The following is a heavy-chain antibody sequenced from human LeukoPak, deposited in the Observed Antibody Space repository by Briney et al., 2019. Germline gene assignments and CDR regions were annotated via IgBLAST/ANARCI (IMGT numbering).Heavy chain of an antibody. Sequence: PGGSLRLSCAASGFTVSSNYKSWVRQAPGKGLEWVSVIYSGGSTYYADSVKGLFTISRDNSKNTLYLQMNSLRAEDTAVYYCARDEETSRAPHYRGQGTLVTVSS. D-gene: IGHD3-10*01. CDR2: IYSGGST. V-gene: IGHV3-53*01. CDR3: ARDEETSRAPHY. J-gene: IGHJ4*02. CDR1: GFTVSSNY.